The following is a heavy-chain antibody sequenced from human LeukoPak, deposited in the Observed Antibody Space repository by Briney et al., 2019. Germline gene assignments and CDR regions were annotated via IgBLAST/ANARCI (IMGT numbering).Heavy chain of an antibody. V-gene: IGHV1-69*13. CDR3: ARAPATVVEFDC. D-gene: IGHD4-23*01. CDR2: IIPIFGTA. CDR1: GGTFSSYA. J-gene: IGHJ4*02. Sequence: ASVKVSCEASGGTFSSYAISWVRQAPGQGLEWMGEIIPIFGTANYAQKFQGRVTITADESTSTAYMELSSLRSEDTAVYYCARAPATVVEFDCWGQGTLVTVSS.